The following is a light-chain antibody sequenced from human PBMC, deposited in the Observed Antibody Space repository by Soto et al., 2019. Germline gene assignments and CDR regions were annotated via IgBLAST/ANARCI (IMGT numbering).Light chain of an antibody. V-gene: IGLV1-47*01. CDR1: SSNIGSKY. J-gene: IGLJ2*01. CDR2: RNN. CDR3: ASWDDSLSGVV. Sequence: QSVLTQPSSASGTPGQRVTISCSGSSSNIGSKYVYWYQQLPGTAPKLLIYRNNQRPSGVPDRFSGSKSGTSASLAISGLRSEDEADYYCASWDDSLSGVVFGGGTKVTVL.